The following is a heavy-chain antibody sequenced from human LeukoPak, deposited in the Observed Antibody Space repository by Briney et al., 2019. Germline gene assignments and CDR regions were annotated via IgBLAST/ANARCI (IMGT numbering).Heavy chain of an antibody. V-gene: IGHV4-61*08. Sequence: SETLSLTCTVSGGSVSSGGYYWSWIRQPPGKGLEWIVYIYYTGSTNYSPSLKSRVTISVDTSKNQFSLKLSSVTAADTAVYYCAGDYYGSGVNWFDSWGQGTLVTVSS. CDR3: AGDYYGSGVNWFDS. CDR1: GGSVSSGGYY. D-gene: IGHD3-10*01. CDR2: IYYTGST. J-gene: IGHJ5*01.